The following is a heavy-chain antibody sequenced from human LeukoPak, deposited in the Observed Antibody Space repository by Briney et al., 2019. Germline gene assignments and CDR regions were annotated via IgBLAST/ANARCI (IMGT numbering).Heavy chain of an antibody. V-gene: IGHV3-48*04. D-gene: IGHD3-10*01. CDR3: ARGRGLPGPLDY. CDR1: GFTFSSYG. J-gene: IGHJ4*02. CDR2: ISSSGSTI. Sequence: PGGSLRLSCAASGFTFSSYGMHWVRQAPGKGLEWVSYISSSGSTIYYADSVKGRFTISRDNAKNSLYLQMNSLRAEDTAVYYCARGRGLPGPLDYWGQGTLVTVSS.